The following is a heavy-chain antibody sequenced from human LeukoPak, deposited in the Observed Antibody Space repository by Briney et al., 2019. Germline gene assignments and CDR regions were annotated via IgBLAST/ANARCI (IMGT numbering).Heavy chain of an antibody. CDR2: FYHSGIT. Sequence: SETLSLTCTVSGYSISSGFYWGWIRQPPGRGLEWVGTFYHSGITHHNPSLKSRVTISVDMSKNQFSLKLTSVTVADTAVYYCARGSYSDYVVNYWGQGILVTVSS. D-gene: IGHD4-11*01. CDR1: GYSISSGFY. V-gene: IGHV4-38-2*02. CDR3: ARGSYSDYVVNY. J-gene: IGHJ4*02.